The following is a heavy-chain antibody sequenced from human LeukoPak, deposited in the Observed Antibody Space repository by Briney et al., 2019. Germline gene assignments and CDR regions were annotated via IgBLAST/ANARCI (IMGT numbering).Heavy chain of an antibody. J-gene: IGHJ4*02. D-gene: IGHD6-13*01. CDR3: ARDPRIAAASYFDF. CDR2: IYHSGNT. Sequence: SETLSLTCTVSGYSISNGFYWGWIRQPPGKGLEWFGSIYHSGNTYYNPSLKSRVTISIDKSKNQFSLKLRSVTAADTAVYYCARDPRIAAASYFDFWGQGTLVTVSS. CDR1: GYSISNGFY. V-gene: IGHV4-38-2*02.